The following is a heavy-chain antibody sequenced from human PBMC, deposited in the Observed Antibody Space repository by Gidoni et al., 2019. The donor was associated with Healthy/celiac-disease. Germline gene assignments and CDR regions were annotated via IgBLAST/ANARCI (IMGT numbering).Heavy chain of an antibody. CDR1: GFTFSSYG. Sequence: QVQLVESGGGVVQPGRSLRLSCAASGFTFSSYGMHWVRQAPGKGLEWVAVIWYDGSNKYYADSVKGRFTISRDNSKNTLYLQMNSLRAEDTAVYYCARETPYYGSKGGADYGMDVWGQGTTVTVSS. D-gene: IGHD3-10*01. CDR3: ARETPYYGSKGGADYGMDV. J-gene: IGHJ6*02. V-gene: IGHV3-33*01. CDR2: IWYDGSNK.